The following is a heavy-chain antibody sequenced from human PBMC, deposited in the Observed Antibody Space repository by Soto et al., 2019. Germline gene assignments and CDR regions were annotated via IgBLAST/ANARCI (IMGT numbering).Heavy chain of an antibody. CDR2: ITPSGGST. D-gene: IGHD1-26*01. CDR3: AKKVSGSGGYYFDS. CDR1: GVTLSSYA. V-gene: IGHV3-23*01. J-gene: IGHJ4*02. Sequence: EVQLFESGGGLVQPGGSLRLSCAASGVTLSSYAMSWVRQVPGKGLEWVSAITPSGGSTYYADSVKGQFTISRDNSKNTLYLQMNSLRAEDTAVYYCAKKVSGSGGYYFDSWGQGTLVTVSS.